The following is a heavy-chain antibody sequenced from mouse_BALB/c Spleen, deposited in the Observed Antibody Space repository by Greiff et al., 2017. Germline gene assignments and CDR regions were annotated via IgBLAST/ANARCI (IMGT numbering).Heavy chain of an antibody. CDR1: GFTFSSYG. CDR3: ARRGTRYAMDY. D-gene: IGHD3-3*01. V-gene: IGHV5-6-3*01. Sequence: EVKLVESGGGLVQPGGSLKLSCAASGFTFSSYGMSWVRQTPDKRLELVATINSNGGSTYYPDTVKGRFTISRDNAKNTLYLQMSSLKSEDTAMYYCARRGTRYAMDYWGQGTSVTVSS. CDR2: INSNGGST. J-gene: IGHJ4*01.